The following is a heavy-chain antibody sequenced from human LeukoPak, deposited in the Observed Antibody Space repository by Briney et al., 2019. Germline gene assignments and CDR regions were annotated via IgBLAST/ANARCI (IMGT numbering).Heavy chain of an antibody. CDR3: ARGARYYSAVEV. J-gene: IGHJ6*02. CDR2: ISSSGSII. CDR1: GFSFTPYS. Sequence: GGSLRLSCGVSGFSFTPYSMNWVRQAPGKGLEWISYISSSGSIIYNADSVKGRFTVSRDNAKNSLYLEMNNLRVEDTALYYCARGARYYSAVEVWGQGTAVTVSS. V-gene: IGHV3-48*04.